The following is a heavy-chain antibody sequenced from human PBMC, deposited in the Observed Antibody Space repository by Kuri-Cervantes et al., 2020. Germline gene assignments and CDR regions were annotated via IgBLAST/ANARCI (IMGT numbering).Heavy chain of an antibody. CDR3: ASDCSGGSCYPDTRYYYGMDV. CDR2: IIPILGIA. V-gene: IGHV1-69*02. J-gene: IGHJ6*02. D-gene: IGHD2-15*01. Sequence: SVKVSCKASGGTFSSYTISWVRQAPGQGLEWMGRIIPILGIANYAQKFQGRVTITADKSTSTAYMELSSLRSEDTAVYYCASDCSGGSCYPDTRYYYGMDVWGQGTTVTVSS. CDR1: GGTFSSYT.